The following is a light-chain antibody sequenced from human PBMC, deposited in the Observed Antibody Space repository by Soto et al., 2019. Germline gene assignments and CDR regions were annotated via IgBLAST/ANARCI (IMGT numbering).Light chain of an antibody. V-gene: IGKV1-5*01. CDR2: DAS. Sequence: DIPMTQSPSTLSASVGDTVTITCRASQSISGYLAWYQQKTGKAPKLLMHDASSLEGGVPSRFSGSGSGTEFTLTISSLQPDDFATYYCQCYNSYSWTFGQGTKVEIK. CDR1: QSISGY. CDR3: QCYNSYSWT. J-gene: IGKJ1*01.